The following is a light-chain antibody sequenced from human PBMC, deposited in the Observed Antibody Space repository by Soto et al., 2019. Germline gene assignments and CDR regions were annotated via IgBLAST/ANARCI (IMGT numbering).Light chain of an antibody. CDR1: SGDVGVYNF. CDR2: EVN. CDR3: SSYTSSTTVV. J-gene: IGLJ2*01. Sequence: QSVLTQPASVSGSPGQSITISCTGISGDVGVYNFVSWYQQHPGKAPKLIIYEVNNRPSGVSSRFSGSKSANTASLTISGLQTEDEADYYCSSYTSSTTVVFGGGTKVTVL. V-gene: IGLV2-14*01.